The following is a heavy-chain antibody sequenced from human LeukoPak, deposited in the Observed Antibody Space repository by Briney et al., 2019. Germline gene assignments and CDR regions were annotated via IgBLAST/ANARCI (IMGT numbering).Heavy chain of an antibody. CDR1: GFTFSSYD. CDR2: IGTAGDT. CDR3: ARGGPLGRDWYFDL. V-gene: IGHV3-13*04. Sequence: GGSLRLSCAASGFTFSSYDMHWVRQATGKGLEWVSAIGTAGDTYYPGSVKGRFTISRENAKNSLYLQMNSLRAGDTAVYYCARGGPLGRDWYFDLWGRGTLVTVSS. J-gene: IGHJ2*01. D-gene: IGHD3-10*01.